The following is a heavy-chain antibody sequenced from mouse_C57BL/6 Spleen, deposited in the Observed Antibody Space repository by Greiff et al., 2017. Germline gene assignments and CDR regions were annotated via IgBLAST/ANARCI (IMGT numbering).Heavy chain of an antibody. CDR1: GFTFSDDG. J-gene: IGHJ4*01. Sequence: EVHLVESGGGLVKPGGSLKLSCAASGFTFSDDGMHWVRQAPEKGLEWVAYISSGSSTIYYADTGKGRFTISRDNAKNTLFLQMTSLRSEDTAMYYCARREWYGYYAMDYWGQGTSVTVSS. CDR2: ISSGSSTI. V-gene: IGHV5-17*01. D-gene: IGHD1-3*01. CDR3: ARREWYGYYAMDY.